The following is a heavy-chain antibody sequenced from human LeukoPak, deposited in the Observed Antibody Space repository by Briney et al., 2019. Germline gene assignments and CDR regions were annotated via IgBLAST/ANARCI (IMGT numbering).Heavy chain of an antibody. D-gene: IGHD3-22*01. CDR2: MNPNSGNT. V-gene: IGHV1-8*03. CDR3: ARGPSHDSSGYYYYYYMDV. Sequence: ASVKVSCKASGYTFTSYDINWVRQATGQELEWMGWMNPNSGNTGYAQKFQGRVTITRNTSISTAYMELSSLRSEDTAVYYCARGPSHDSSGYYYYYYMDVWGKGTTVTVSS. CDR1: GYTFTSYD. J-gene: IGHJ6*03.